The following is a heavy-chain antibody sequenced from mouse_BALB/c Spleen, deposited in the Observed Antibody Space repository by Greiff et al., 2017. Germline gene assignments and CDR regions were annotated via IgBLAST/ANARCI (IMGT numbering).Heavy chain of an antibody. CDR2: ISYSGST. D-gene: IGHD3-3*01. CDR1: GYSITSDYA. J-gene: IGHJ3*01. V-gene: IGHV3-2*02. CDR3: ARGGGDVWFAY. Sequence: EVKLVESGPGLVKPSQSLSLTCTVTGYSITSDYAWNWIRQFPGNKLEWMGYISYSGSTSYNPSLKSRISITRDTSKNQFFLQLNSVTTEDTATYYCARGGGDVWFAYWGQGTLVTVSA.